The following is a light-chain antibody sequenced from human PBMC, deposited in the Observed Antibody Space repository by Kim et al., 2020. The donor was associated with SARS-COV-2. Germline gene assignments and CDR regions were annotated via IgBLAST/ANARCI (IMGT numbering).Light chain of an antibody. V-gene: IGKV3-20*01. Sequence: SPEQTATLSCRASQSVTSSYLAWYQQKPGQAPRLLIYGASSRATGIPDRFSGSGSGTDFTLTISRLEPEDFAVYYCQQYDSSPRTFGQGTKVDIK. CDR2: GAS. J-gene: IGKJ1*01. CDR3: QQYDSSPRT. CDR1: QSVTSSY.